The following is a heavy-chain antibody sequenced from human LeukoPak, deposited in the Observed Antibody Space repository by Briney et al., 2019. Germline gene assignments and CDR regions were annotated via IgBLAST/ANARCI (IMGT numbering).Heavy chain of an antibody. V-gene: IGHV3-23*01. J-gene: IGHJ6*02. CDR2: ISGSGGST. D-gene: IGHD3-22*01. Sequence: GGSLRLSCAASGFTFSSYAMSWVRQAPGKGLEWVSAISGSGGSTYYADSVKGRFTISRDNSKNTLYLQMNSLRAEDTAVYYCAKDKKYYDSSGSPYYYYGMDVWGQGTTVTVSS. CDR3: AKDKKYYDSSGSPYYYYGMDV. CDR1: GFTFSSYA.